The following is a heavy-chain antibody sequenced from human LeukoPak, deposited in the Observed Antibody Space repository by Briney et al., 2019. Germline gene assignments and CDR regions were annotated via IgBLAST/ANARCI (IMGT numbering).Heavy chain of an antibody. J-gene: IGHJ5*02. CDR3: VREFETKTLTTLLFGFVA. CDR2: IYSDGSST. D-gene: IGHD4-11*01. Sequence: GGSLRLSCAASGFSFSRDWMHWVRQVPGKGLVWGSRIYSDGSSTKYAYSVQGRFTISRDHAKNTLYLQMDSLRAEDTAVYYCVREFETKTLTTLLFGFVAWGQGTLVTVSS. V-gene: IGHV3-74*03. CDR1: GFSFSRDW.